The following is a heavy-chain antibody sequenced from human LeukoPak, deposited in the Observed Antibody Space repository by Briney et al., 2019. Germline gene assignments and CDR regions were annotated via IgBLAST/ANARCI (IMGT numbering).Heavy chain of an antibody. CDR1: GFTFRSYG. D-gene: IGHD2-2*01. V-gene: IGHV3-30*03. CDR3: ARDGIDIVVVPAAQGAFDI. Sequence: GGSLRLSCAASGFTFRSYGMHWVRQAPGKGLEWVAVISYAGSNKNYADSVKGRFTISRDNSKNTLYLQMNSLRAEDTAVYYCARDGIDIVVVPAAQGAFDIWGQGTMVTVSS. J-gene: IGHJ3*02. CDR2: ISYAGSNK.